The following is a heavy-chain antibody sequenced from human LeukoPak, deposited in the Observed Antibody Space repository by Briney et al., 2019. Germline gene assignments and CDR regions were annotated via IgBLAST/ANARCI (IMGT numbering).Heavy chain of an antibody. CDR2: IIPIFGTA. D-gene: IGHD6-13*01. CDR1: GATFSSYA. J-gene: IGHJ5*02. CDR3: ARVSWAAENWFDP. Sequence: ASVKVSCKASGATFSSYAISWVRQAPGQGLEWMGGIIPIFGTANYAQKFQGRVTITADESTSTAYMELSSLRSEDTAVYYCARVSWAAENWFDPWGQGTLVTVSS. V-gene: IGHV1-69*01.